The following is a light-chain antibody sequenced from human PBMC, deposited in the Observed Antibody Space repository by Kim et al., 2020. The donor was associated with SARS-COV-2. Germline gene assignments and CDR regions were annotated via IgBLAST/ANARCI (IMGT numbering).Light chain of an antibody. CDR1: GRDVGGYNY. J-gene: IGLJ2*01. CDR2: DVN. CDR3: NSFTSSTTWI. Sequence: QSALTQPASVSGSPGQSITLSCTGTGRDVGGYNYVSWYQQHPGKVPKLIIYDVNNRPSGVSNRFSGSKSGNTASLTISGLQAEDEADYYCNSFTSSTTWIFGRGTQLPVL. V-gene: IGLV2-14*03.